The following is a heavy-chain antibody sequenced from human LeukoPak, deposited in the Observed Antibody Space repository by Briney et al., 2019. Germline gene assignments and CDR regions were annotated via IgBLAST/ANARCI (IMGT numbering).Heavy chain of an antibody. Sequence: PSETLSLTCTVSGGSISSYYWSWIRQPAGKGLEWIGRIYTSGSTNYNPSLKSRVTMSVDTSKNQFSLKLSSVTAADTAVYYCARDSEAAEYSSSSSPLDYWGQGTLVTVSS. CDR1: GGSISSYY. CDR3: ARDSEAAEYSSSSSPLDY. D-gene: IGHD6-6*01. CDR2: IYTSGST. J-gene: IGHJ4*02. V-gene: IGHV4-4*07.